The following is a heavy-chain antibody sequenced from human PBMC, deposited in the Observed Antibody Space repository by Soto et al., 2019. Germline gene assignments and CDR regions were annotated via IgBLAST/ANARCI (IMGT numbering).Heavy chain of an antibody. CDR1: GGSISSDIYH. D-gene: IGHD2-21*02. CDR2: IYYSGSI. J-gene: IGHJ6*02. V-gene: IGHV4-30-4*08. Sequence: QVHLQQSGPGLVRPSQTLSLTCTVSGGSISSDIYHWTWIRQSPGKGLKWIGYIYYSGSIFYNPSFKSRVTISVDTSKNQYSLQLSSVTAADTAVYFCAREDDGGDRDYYGLDVWGQGTTVTVSS. CDR3: AREDDGGDRDYYGLDV.